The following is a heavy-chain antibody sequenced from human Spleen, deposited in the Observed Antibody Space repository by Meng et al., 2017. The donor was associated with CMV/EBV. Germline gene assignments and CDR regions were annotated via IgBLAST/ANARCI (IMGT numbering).Heavy chain of an antibody. CDR1: GYSFADYN. V-gene: IGHV1-2*02. CDR2: INPNSGGT. CDR3: ARGGGKTYYDFWSAYYMN. D-gene: IGHD3-3*01. J-gene: IGHJ4*02. Sequence: ASVKVSCKASGYSFADYNIHWFRQAPGQGLEWMGWINPNSGGTNYEQKFQGRVTMTRDTSISTAYMELSSLRSDDTAVYYCARGGGKTYYDFWSAYYMNWGQGTLVTVSS.